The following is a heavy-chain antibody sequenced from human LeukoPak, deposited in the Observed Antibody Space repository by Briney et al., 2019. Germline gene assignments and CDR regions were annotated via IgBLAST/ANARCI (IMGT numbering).Heavy chain of an antibody. V-gene: IGHV1-69*01. CDR2: IFGTA. CDR3: ARVPASDDSSGYYYGDWSY. Sequence: IFGTANYAQKFQGRVTITADESTSTAYMELSSLRSEDTAVYYCARVPASDDSSGYYYGDWSYWGQGTLVTVSS. J-gene: IGHJ4*02. D-gene: IGHD3-22*01.